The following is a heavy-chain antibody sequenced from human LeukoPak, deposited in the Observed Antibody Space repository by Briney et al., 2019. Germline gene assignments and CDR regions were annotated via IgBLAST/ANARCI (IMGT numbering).Heavy chain of an antibody. J-gene: IGHJ3*02. V-gene: IGHV6-1*01. Sequence: SQTLSLTCAISGDSVSSNTATWIWITQSPSRGLEWLGRTYYRSKWFSDYALSVQSRITINPDTSKYQFSLQLNSVTPEDTAVYYCARQQSAGPFDIWGQGTMVTVSS. CDR1: GDSVSSNTAT. CDR3: ARQQSAGPFDI. D-gene: IGHD6-13*01. CDR2: TYYRSKWFS.